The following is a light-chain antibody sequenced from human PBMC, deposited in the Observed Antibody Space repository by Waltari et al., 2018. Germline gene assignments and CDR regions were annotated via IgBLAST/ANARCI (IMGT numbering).Light chain of an antibody. V-gene: IGKV1-5*01. CDR2: DAS. CDR3: QQYTTYSGT. CDR1: PSVSRW. J-gene: IGKJ1*01. Sequence: DIQMTQSPSTLSASIGDRVTITCRASPSVSRWLAWYQQIPGKAPKVLIYDASSLESGVPSRFSGSGSGTEFTLTISSLQPDDFATYYCQQYTTYSGTFGQGTKVEIK.